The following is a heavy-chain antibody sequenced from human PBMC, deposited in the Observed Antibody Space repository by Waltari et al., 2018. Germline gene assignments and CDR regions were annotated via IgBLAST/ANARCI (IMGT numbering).Heavy chain of an antibody. CDR3: AKDIAYSSSSMFDY. CDR2: ISWNSGSI. Sequence: EVQLVESGGGLVQPGRSLRLSCAASGFTFDDYAMHWVRHAPGKGLEWVSGISWNSGSIGYADSVKGRFTISRDNAKNSLYLQMNSLRAEDTALYYCAKDIAYSSSSMFDYWGQGTLVTVSS. D-gene: IGHD6-6*01. V-gene: IGHV3-9*01. CDR1: GFTFDDYA. J-gene: IGHJ4*02.